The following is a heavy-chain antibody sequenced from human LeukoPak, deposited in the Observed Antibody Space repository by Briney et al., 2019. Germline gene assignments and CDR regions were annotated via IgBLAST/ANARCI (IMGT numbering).Heavy chain of an antibody. CDR3: ARRSPRVLLWFGESYNWFDP. Sequence: SETLSLTCAVYGGSFSGYYWSWIRQPPGKGLEWIGEINHSGSTNYNPSLKSRVTISVDTSKNQFSLKLSSVTAADTAVYYSARRSPRVLLWFGESYNWFDPWGQGTLVTVSS. D-gene: IGHD3-10*01. J-gene: IGHJ5*02. CDR2: INHSGST. CDR1: GGSFSGYY. V-gene: IGHV4-34*01.